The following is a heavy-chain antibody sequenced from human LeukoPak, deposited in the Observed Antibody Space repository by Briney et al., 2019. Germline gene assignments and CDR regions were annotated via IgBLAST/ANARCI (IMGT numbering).Heavy chain of an antibody. Sequence: GESLRLSCAVSGFTFRSYDMSWVRQAPGKGLEWVSSISSSSSYIYYADSVKGRFTISRDNAKNSLYLQMNSLRAEDTAVYYCARGLAAAGRGYWGQGTLVTVSS. CDR1: GFTFRSYD. CDR3: ARGLAAAGRGY. D-gene: IGHD6-13*01. V-gene: IGHV3-21*01. CDR2: ISSSSSYI. J-gene: IGHJ4*02.